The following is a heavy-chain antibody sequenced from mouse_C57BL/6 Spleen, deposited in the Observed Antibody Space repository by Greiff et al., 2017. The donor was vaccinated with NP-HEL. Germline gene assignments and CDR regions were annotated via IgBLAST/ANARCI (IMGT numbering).Heavy chain of an antibody. V-gene: IGHV1-50*01. D-gene: IGHD2-2*01. J-gene: IGHJ2*01. CDR2: IDPSASYT. Sequence: QVQLQQPGAELVKPGASVKLSCKASGYTFTSYWMQWVKQRPGQGLEWIGEIDPSASYTNYNQKFKGKATLTVDTSSSTAYMQLSSLTSEDSAVYYCARRGLRRQGYFDYWGQGTTLTVSS. CDR1: GYTFTSYW. CDR3: ARRGLRRQGYFDY.